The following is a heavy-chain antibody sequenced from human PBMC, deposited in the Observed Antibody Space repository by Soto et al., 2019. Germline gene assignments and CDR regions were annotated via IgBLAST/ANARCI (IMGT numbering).Heavy chain of an antibody. D-gene: IGHD3-10*01. CDR1: GGSISSSSYY. Sequence: SSETLSLTCTVSGGSISSSSYYWGWIRQPPGKGLEWIGSIYYSGSTYYNPSLKSRVTISVDTSKNQFSLKLSSVTAADTAVYYCARQAPADSWGVLPYNWFDPWGQGTLVTVSS. CDR2: IYYSGST. CDR3: ARQAPADSWGVLPYNWFDP. V-gene: IGHV4-39*01. J-gene: IGHJ5*02.